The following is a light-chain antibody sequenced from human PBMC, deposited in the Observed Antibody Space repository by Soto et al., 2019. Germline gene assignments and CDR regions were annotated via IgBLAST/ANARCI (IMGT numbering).Light chain of an antibody. CDR2: GAS. CDR1: QSVSSN. J-gene: IGKJ2*01. Sequence: EIVMTQSPATLSVSPGERATLSCRASQSVSSNLAWYQQKPGQAPRLLIYGASTRATGIPARFSGSRSGTEFTLTISSLQSEEFAVYYCQRYNNWPYTFGQGTKLEIK. CDR3: QRYNNWPYT. V-gene: IGKV3-15*01.